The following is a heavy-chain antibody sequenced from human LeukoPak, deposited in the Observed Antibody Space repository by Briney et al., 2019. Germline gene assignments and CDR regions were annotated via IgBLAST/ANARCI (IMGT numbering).Heavy chain of an antibody. V-gene: IGHV4-39*01. D-gene: IGHD3-3*01. CDR1: GDSISSSTYY. J-gene: IGHJ4*02. CDR2: IYYSGST. Sequence: PSETLSLTCTVSGDSISSSTYYWGWIRQPPGKGLEWIGSIYYSGSTYYNPSLKSRVTISVDTSKNQFSLKLRSVSDADTAVYYCARQGDFWSGYPSDYWGQGTLVTVSS. CDR3: ARQGDFWSGYPSDY.